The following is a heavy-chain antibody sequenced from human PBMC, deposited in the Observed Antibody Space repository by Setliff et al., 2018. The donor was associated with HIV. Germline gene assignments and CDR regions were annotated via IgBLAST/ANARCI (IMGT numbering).Heavy chain of an antibody. CDR1: GGSFSGYY. CDR3: ARESTRSLDI. J-gene: IGHJ3*02. V-gene: IGHV4-34*01. CDR2: INHSGST. Sequence: SETLSLTCAVYGGSFSGYYWSWIRQPPGKGLEWIGEINHSGSTNYNPSLKSRVTISVDTSKNQFSLKLSSVTAADTAVYYCARESTRSLDIWGQGTMVTVSS.